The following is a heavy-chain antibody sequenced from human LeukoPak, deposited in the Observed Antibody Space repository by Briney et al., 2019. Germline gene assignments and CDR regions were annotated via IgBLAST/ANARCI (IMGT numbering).Heavy chain of an antibody. J-gene: IGHJ1*01. D-gene: IGHD6-13*01. CDR2: IKPDGSAQ. Sequence: GGSLRLSCAASGFTFSNSWMSWVRQAPGKGLEWVATIKPDGSAQYYVDSVKGRFTISRDNAKNSLFLQINSLRAEDTAVYYCAKDQSFAAAGKTEYFQHWGQGTLVTVSS. CDR1: GFTFSNSW. V-gene: IGHV3-7*01. CDR3: AKDQSFAAAGKTEYFQH.